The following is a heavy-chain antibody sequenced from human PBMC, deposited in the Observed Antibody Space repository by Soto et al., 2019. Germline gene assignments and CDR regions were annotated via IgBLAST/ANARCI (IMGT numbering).Heavy chain of an antibody. CDR2: VYPGDSET. V-gene: IGHV5-51*01. J-gene: IGHJ6*03. CDR1: GYNFTNLW. CDR3: ARQKQDDYNNYYYYQYMDV. D-gene: IGHD4-4*01. Sequence: GESLKISCQVSGYNFTNLWIGWVRQMPGKGLEWMGIVYPGDSETRYSPSFQGQVTISADKPITTVYLQWNSLKASDTAIYYCARQKQDDYNNYYYYQYMDVWGKGTTVTVSS.